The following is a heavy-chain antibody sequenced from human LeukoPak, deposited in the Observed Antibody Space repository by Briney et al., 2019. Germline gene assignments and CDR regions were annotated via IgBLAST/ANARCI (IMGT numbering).Heavy chain of an antibody. Sequence: GGSLRLSCAASGFTFSSYEMNWVRQAPGKGLEWVSYISSSGTTMYYADSVKGRFTISRDNAKNSLYLQMNSLRAEDTAIYYCEGYDILTGPEAFDIWGQGTAVTVSS. CDR1: GFTFSSYE. CDR3: EGYDILTGPEAFDI. D-gene: IGHD3-9*01. J-gene: IGHJ3*02. CDR2: ISSSGTTM. V-gene: IGHV3-48*03.